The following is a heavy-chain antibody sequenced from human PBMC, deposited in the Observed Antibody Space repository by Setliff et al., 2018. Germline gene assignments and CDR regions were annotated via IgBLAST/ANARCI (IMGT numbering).Heavy chain of an antibody. Sequence: SETLSLTCAVYGGSFSGYYWSWIRQPPGKGLEWIGEINHSGSTKYNPSLKSRVTISVDTSKNQFSVKLRSVTAADTAVYYCARGLVTIFGVVIMSPPWFDPWGQGTLVTVSS. D-gene: IGHD3-3*01. CDR2: INHSGST. CDR1: GGSFSGYY. V-gene: IGHV4-34*01. CDR3: ARGLVTIFGVVIMSPPWFDP. J-gene: IGHJ5*02.